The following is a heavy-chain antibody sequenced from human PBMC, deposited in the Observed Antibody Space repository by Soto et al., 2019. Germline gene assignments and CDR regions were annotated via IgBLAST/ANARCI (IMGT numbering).Heavy chain of an antibody. J-gene: IGHJ6*02. V-gene: IGHV1-18*01. D-gene: IGHD5-18*01. CDR1: GYTFTSYG. CDR2: ISAYNGNT. CDR3: ARTVEYSYGYYYYYGMDV. Sequence: ASVKVSCKASGYTFTSYGISWVRQAPGQGREWMGWISAYNGNTNYAQKLQGRVTMTTDTSPSTAYMELRSLRSDDTAVYYCARTVEYSYGYYYYYGMDVWGQGTTVTVSS.